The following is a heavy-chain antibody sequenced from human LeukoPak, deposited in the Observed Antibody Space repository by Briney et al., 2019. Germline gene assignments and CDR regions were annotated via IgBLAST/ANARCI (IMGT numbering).Heavy chain of an antibody. J-gene: IGHJ4*02. CDR1: GFPFRDYA. CDR2: ISGSGGST. CDR3: AKDSTWELQVSDY. D-gene: IGHD1-26*01. V-gene: IGHV3-23*01. Sequence: GGSLRLSCATSGFPFRDYAMSWVRQAPGKGLEWVSAISGSGGSTYYADSVKGRFTISRDNSKNTLYLQMNSLRAEDTAVYYCAKDSTWELQVSDYWGQGTLVTVSS.